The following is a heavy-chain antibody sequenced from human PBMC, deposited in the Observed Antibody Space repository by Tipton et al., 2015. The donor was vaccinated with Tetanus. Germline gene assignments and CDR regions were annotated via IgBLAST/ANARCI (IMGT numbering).Heavy chain of an antibody. Sequence: TLSLTCTVSGGSISSYYWSWIRQPPGKGLEWIGYIYYSGSTNYNPSLKSRVTISVDTSKNQFSLKLSSVTAADTAVYYCARRPPPGWFDPWGQGTLVTVSS. CDR2: IYYSGST. CDR3: ARRPPPGWFDP. CDR1: GGSISSYY. D-gene: IGHD6-25*01. V-gene: IGHV4-59*08. J-gene: IGHJ5*02.